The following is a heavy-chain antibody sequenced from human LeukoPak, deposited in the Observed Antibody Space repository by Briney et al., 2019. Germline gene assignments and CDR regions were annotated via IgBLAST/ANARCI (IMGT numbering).Heavy chain of an antibody. CDR2: IETDGKSA. Sequence: GGSLRLSCAVSGLTLSSYRMHWVRQAPGKGLVWVSAIETDGKSATYADSVKGRFTISRDNAKNTLYLQMNSLRAEDTAVYYCASGSHYYYYYMDVWGKGTTVTVSS. V-gene: IGHV3-74*01. J-gene: IGHJ6*03. CDR1: GLTLSSYR. D-gene: IGHD1-26*01. CDR3: ASGSHYYYYYMDV.